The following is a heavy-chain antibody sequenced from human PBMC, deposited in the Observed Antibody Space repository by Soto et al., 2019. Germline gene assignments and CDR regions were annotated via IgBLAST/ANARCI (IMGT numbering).Heavy chain of an antibody. V-gene: IGHV5-51*01. Sequence: GESLKISCRTSGYSFTTYWIGWVRQMPGKGLEWMAIIYPGDSDTKYSPSFQGQVTVSADKSNSTVFLQWSSLKASDTAIYYCARRSTIGGFRFAPWGQGTLVTVSS. CDR1: GYSFTTYW. D-gene: IGHD1-26*01. J-gene: IGHJ5*02. CDR2: IYPGDSDT. CDR3: ARRSTIGGFRFAP.